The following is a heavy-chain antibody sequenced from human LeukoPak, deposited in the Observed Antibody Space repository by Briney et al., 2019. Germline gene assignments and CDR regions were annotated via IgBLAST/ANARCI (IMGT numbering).Heavy chain of an antibody. CDR3: ARTYYSNYVHYFDY. D-gene: IGHD4-11*01. J-gene: IGHJ4*02. CDR1: GFTFSSYG. CDR2: ISYDGSNK. V-gene: IGHV3-30*03. Sequence: PGGSLRLSCAASGFTFSSYGMHWVRQAPGKGLEWVAVISYDGSNKYYADSVKGRFTISRDNSKNTLYLQMNSLRAKDTAVYYCARTYYSNYVHYFDYWGQGTLVTVSS.